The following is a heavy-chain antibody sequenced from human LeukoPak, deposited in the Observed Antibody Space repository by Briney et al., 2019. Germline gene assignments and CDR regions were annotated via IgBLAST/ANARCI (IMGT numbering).Heavy chain of an antibody. CDR2: ISGSGGST. CDR3: AKEGDQAYYYGSGSYLDP. J-gene: IGHJ5*02. CDR1: GFTFSSYA. Sequence: GGSLRLSCAASGFTFSSYAMSWVRQAPGKGLEWVSAISGSGGSTYYADSVKGRFTISRDNSKNMLYLQMNSLRAEDTAVYYCAKEGDQAYYYGSGSYLDPWGQGTLVTVSS. D-gene: IGHD3-10*01. V-gene: IGHV3-23*01.